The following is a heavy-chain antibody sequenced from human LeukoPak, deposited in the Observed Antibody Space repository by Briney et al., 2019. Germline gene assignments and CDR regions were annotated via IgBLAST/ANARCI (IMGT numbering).Heavy chain of an antibody. V-gene: IGHV4-34*01. J-gene: IGHJ4*02. CDR3: ARAYGGNYYFDY. CDR2: INHSGST. D-gene: IGHD4-23*01. CDR1: GGSFSGYY. Sequence: SETLSLTCAVYGGSFSGYYWSWIRQPPGKGLEWIGEINHSGSTNYNPSLKSRVTISVDTSKNQFSLKLSSVTAADTAVYYCARAYGGNYYFDYWGQGTLVTVSS.